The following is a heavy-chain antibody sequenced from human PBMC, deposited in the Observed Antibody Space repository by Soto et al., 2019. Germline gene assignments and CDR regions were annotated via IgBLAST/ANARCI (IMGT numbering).Heavy chain of an antibody. D-gene: IGHD3-3*01. J-gene: IGHJ5*02. CDR1: GGTFSSYA. V-gene: IGHV1-69*13. CDR3: ARELGYYYFWSGYYTGPREPGDWFDP. CDR2: IIPIFGTA. Sequence: GASVKVSCKASGGTFSSYAISWVRQAPGQGLEWMGGIIPIFGTANYAQKFQGRVTITADESTSTAYMELSSLRSEDTAVYYCARELGYYYFWSGYYTGPREPGDWFDPWGQGTLVTV.